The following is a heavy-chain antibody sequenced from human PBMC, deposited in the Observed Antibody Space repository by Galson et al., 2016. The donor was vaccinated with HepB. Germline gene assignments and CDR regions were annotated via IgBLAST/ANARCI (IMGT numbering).Heavy chain of an antibody. D-gene: IGHD2-15*01. Sequence: ETLSLTCAVHGGSFRGFYWTWIRQSPGKGLEWIWEMEHSGRSNYNPSLKRRVTILVETSKNQFSLKMNSVTAADTALYYCVQGPRNVDVGVAATPIQIDAFDIWAQGTMVIVSS. V-gene: IGHV4-34*01. J-gene: IGHJ3*02. CDR2: MEHSGRS. CDR3: VQGPRNVDVGVAATPIQIDAFDI. CDR1: GGSFRGFY.